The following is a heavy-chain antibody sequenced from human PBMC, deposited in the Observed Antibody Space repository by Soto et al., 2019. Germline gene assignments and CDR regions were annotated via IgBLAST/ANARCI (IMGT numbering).Heavy chain of an antibody. CDR2: IYPGDSDT. V-gene: IGHV5-51*01. D-gene: IGHD3-22*01. CDR1: GYSFTSYW. J-gene: IGHJ4*02. CDR3: ARHPYYDSSGYYYDPYYFDY. Sequence: GESLKISCKGSGYSFTSYWIGWVRQMPGKGLEWMGIIYPGDSDTRYSPSFQGQVTISADKSISTAYLQWSSLKASDTAMYYCARHPYYDSSGYYYDPYYFDYWGQGTLVTVSS.